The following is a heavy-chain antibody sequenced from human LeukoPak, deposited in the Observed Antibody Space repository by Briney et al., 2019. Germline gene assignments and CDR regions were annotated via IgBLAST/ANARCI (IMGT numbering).Heavy chain of an antibody. Sequence: PSETLSLTCTVSGGSISSGGYYWSWIRQPPGKGLEWIGYIYHSGSTYYNPSLKSRVTISVDRSKNQFSLKLSSVTAADTAVYYCARVRGRLGYFDYWGQGTLVTVSS. D-gene: IGHD2-15*01. CDR2: IYHSGST. CDR3: ARVRGRLGYFDY. J-gene: IGHJ4*02. CDR1: GGSISSGGYY. V-gene: IGHV4-30-2*01.